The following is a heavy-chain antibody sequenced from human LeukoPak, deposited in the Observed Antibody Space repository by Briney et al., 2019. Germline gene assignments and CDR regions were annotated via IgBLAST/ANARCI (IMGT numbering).Heavy chain of an antibody. Sequence: GRSLRLSCAASGFTFSNYGMHWVRQAPGKGLEWVAVVSNDGRVQYYADSVKGRFTICRDNAKNTLSLQMNSLRAEDTAVYYCTKEGGPMAVTTERYSFDQWGQGTLVTVSS. CDR1: GFTFSNYG. J-gene: IGHJ4*02. D-gene: IGHD4-17*01. CDR3: TKEGGPMAVTTERYSFDQ. CDR2: VSNDGRVQ. V-gene: IGHV3-30*18.